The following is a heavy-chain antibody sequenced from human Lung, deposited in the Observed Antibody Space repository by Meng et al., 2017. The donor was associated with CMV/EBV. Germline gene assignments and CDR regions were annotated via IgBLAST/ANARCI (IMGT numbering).Heavy chain of an antibody. Sequence: GGSLRLSCTASGFYFSDYGMHWVRQAPGKGLEWVTFIHYDESDKYYTDSVKGRFTISRDNSKKTLYLQMNSLRAEDTAVYYCARSYNGKYYPPYYYYYYGMDVWGQGTTVTVS. V-gene: IGHV3-30*02. CDR1: GFYFSDYG. CDR3: ARSYNGKYYPPYYYYYYGMDV. D-gene: IGHD1-26*01. J-gene: IGHJ6*02. CDR2: IHYDESDK.